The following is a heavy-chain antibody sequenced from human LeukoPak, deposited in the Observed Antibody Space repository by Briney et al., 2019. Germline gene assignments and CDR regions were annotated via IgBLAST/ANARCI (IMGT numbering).Heavy chain of an antibody. CDR1: GFTFSSYG. V-gene: IGHV3-30*02. J-gene: IGHJ4*02. CDR2: IRYDGSNK. Sequence: PGGSLRLSCAASGFTFSSYGMHWVRQAPGKGLEWVAFIRYDGSNKYYADSVKGRFTISRDNSKNTLYLQMNRLRAEDTAVYYCAKDLITMIVVVITSFDYWGQGTLVTVSS. D-gene: IGHD3-22*01. CDR3: AKDLITMIVVVITSFDY.